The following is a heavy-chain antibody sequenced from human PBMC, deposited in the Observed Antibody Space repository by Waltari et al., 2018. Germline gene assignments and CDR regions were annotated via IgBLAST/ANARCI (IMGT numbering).Heavy chain of an antibody. CDR2: MKPNSGNT. J-gene: IGHJ5*02. Sequence: QVQLVQSGAEVKKPGASVKVSCKASGYTFTSYDINWVRQATGQGVEWMGWMKPNSGNTGYGKKFQDSVIMTTNTSISRAYMELSSLRSEDTAVYYCARGAAAGKGANWFDPWGQGTLVIVSS. CDR3: ARGAAAGKGANWFDP. V-gene: IGHV1-8*01. D-gene: IGHD6-13*01. CDR1: GYTFTSYD.